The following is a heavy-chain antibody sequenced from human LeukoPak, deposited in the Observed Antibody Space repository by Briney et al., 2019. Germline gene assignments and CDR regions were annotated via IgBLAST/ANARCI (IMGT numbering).Heavy chain of an antibody. D-gene: IGHD3-3*01. V-gene: IGHV1-18*01. CDR2: ISAYNGNT. CDR1: GYTFTSYG. Sequence: ASVKVSCKASGYTFTSYGISWVRQAPGQGLEWMGWISAYNGNTNYAQKLQGRVTMTTDTSTSTAYMELRSLRSDDTAVYYCARVNTREGWGDTYYDFWSGHSEPAYAFDIWGQGTMVTVSS. CDR3: ARVNTREGWGDTYYDFWSGHSEPAYAFDI. J-gene: IGHJ3*02.